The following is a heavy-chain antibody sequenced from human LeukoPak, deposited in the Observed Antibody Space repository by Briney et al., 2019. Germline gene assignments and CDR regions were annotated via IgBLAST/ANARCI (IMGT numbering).Heavy chain of an antibody. D-gene: IGHD3-10*01. J-gene: IGHJ4*02. Sequence: GGSLRLSCAASGFTFSSYGMHWVRQAPGKGLEWVSYIRYNGSNIHYADSVKGRFTISTDNSKNTLYLQMNSLRVEDTAVYYCGKGGRIPMIRGGERYHYLDYWGQGTLVTVS. CDR1: GFTFSSYG. CDR2: IRYNGSNI. V-gene: IGHV3-30*02. CDR3: GKGGRIPMIRGGERYHYLDY.